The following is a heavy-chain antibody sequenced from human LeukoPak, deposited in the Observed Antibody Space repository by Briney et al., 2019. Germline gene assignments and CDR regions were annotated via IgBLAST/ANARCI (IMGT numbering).Heavy chain of an antibody. V-gene: IGHV3-23*01. CDR3: AKAAEPHYYDSSGYVNY. CDR1: GFTFNSYA. Sequence: PGGSLRLSCAASGFTFNSYAMSWVRQSPGKGLEWVSGISGSGGSTYYADSVKGRFTISRDNSKHTLYLQMNSLRAEDTAVYYCAKAAEPHYYDSSGYVNYWGQGTLVTVSS. J-gene: IGHJ4*02. CDR2: ISGSGGST. D-gene: IGHD3-22*01.